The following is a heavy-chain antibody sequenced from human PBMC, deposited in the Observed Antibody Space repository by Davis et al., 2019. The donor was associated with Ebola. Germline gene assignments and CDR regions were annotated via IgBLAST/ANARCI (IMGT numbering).Heavy chain of an antibody. CDR3: ARTPVVVVAAVPVPYCGMDV. CDR2: INHSGST. Sequence: SETLSLTCAVYGGSFSGYYWRWIRQPPGTGLEWIGAINHSGSTYYNPSLKSRVTITVDTSKNQFSLKLSSVTAADTAVYYCARTPVVVVAAVPVPYCGMDVWGQGTTVTVSS. CDR1: GGSFSGYY. J-gene: IGHJ6*02. D-gene: IGHD2-15*01. V-gene: IGHV4-34*01.